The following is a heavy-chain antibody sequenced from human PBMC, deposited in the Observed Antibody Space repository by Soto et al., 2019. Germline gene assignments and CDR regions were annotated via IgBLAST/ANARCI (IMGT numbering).Heavy chain of an antibody. Sequence: GGSLRLSCAASGFTFSSYAMSWVRQAPGKGLEWVSAISGSGGSTYYADSVKGRFTISRDNSKNTLYLQMNSLRAEDTAVYYCEKSGIVATIPDAFDIWGQGTMVTVSS. CDR1: GFTFSSYA. CDR3: EKSGIVATIPDAFDI. V-gene: IGHV3-23*01. D-gene: IGHD5-12*01. J-gene: IGHJ3*02. CDR2: ISGSGGST.